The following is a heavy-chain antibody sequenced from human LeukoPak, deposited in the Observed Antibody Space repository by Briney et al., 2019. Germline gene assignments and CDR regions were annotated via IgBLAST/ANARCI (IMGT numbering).Heavy chain of an antibody. V-gene: IGHV4-59*01. Sequence: SETLSLTCTVSGGSISSYYWSWIRQPPGKGLEWIGYIYYSGSTNYNPSLKSRVTTSVDTSKNQFSLKLSSVTAADTAVYYCARDEGGLGEFYCWGPVTLVTVSS. CDR2: IYYSGST. D-gene: IGHD3-16*01. CDR3: ARDEGGLGEFYC. J-gene: IGHJ5*01. CDR1: GGSISSYY.